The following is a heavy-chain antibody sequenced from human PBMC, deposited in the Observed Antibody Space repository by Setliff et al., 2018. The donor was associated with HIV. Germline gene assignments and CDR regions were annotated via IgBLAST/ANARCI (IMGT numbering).Heavy chain of an antibody. CDR1: GYTFTSYA. CDR3: ARDRTAGYHYDYGY. D-gene: IGHD3-16*01. Sequence: ASVKVSCKASGYTFTSYAIHWVRQAPGQGLEWLGMVNPSGGSTAYAQKFQGRVTMTRDTSTNTVYMDLSGLRSDDTAVYYCARDRTAGYHYDYGYWCQGTLVTVSS. V-gene: IGHV1-46*01. CDR2: VNPSGGST. J-gene: IGHJ4*02.